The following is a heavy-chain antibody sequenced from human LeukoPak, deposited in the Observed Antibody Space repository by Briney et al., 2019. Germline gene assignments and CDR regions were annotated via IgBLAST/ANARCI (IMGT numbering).Heavy chain of an antibody. Sequence: GGSLRLSCAASGFTFSSYEMNWVRQAPAKGLEWVSYISSSGSTIYYADSVKRRVTISRDNAKNSLYLQMNSLRAEDTAVYYCARCEALRGVLFDYWGQGTLVTVSS. V-gene: IGHV3-48*03. D-gene: IGHD3-10*01. CDR3: ARCEALRGVLFDY. J-gene: IGHJ4*02. CDR2: ISSSGSTI. CDR1: GFTFSSYE.